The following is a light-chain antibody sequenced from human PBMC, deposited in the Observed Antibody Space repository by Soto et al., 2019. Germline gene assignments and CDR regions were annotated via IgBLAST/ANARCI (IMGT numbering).Light chain of an antibody. CDR3: GTWDSSLSAEI. J-gene: IGLJ2*01. V-gene: IGLV1-51*01. Sequence: QSVLTQPPSVSAAPGQMVTISCSGSTSNIGNNCVSWYRQVPGTAPKLLIYDNNKRPSGVPDRISGSKSGTSATLGITGLQTGDEADYYCGTWDSSLSAEIFGGGTKLTVL. CDR2: DNN. CDR1: TSNIGNNC.